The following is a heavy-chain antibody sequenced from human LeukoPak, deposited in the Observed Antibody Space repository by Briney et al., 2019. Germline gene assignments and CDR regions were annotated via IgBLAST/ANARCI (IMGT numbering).Heavy chain of an antibody. CDR1: GASFSSGDQY. CDR3: ARDVWDSGSYYGNWFDP. D-gene: IGHD1-26*01. V-gene: IGHV4-30-4*08. J-gene: IGHJ5*02. CDR2: IYYSGST. Sequence: PSETLSLTCTVSGASFSSGDQYWNWIRQSPGKGLEWIGYIYYSGSTYYNPSLKSRVTISVDTSKNQFSLKLSSVTAADTAVYYCARDVWDSGSYYGNWFDPWGQGTLVTVSS.